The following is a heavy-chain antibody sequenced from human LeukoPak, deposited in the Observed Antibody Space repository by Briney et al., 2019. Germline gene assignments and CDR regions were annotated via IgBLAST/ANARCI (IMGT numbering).Heavy chain of an antibody. Sequence: SETLSLTCTVSVGSISSHYWSWIRQTPGKGLEWIGYISYSGGTNYNPSLKSRVTISVDTSKSQFSLKLTSVTAADTAVYYCAKDMGSYQAYRFDYWGQGTLVTVSS. V-gene: IGHV4-59*11. CDR2: ISYSGGT. J-gene: IGHJ4*02. CDR1: VGSISSHY. D-gene: IGHD1-26*01. CDR3: AKDMGSYQAYRFDY.